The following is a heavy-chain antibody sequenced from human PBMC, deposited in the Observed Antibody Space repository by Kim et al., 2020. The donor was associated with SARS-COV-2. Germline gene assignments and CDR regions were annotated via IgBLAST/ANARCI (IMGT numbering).Heavy chain of an antibody. J-gene: IGHJ6*02. CDR2: ISKDGSDK. D-gene: IGHD2-2*01. Sequence: GGSLRLSCAASGFTFSRYAMNWVRQAPGKGLEGVALISKDGSDKYYADPVKGRFTISRDNSKNMQYLEMNGLRAEDTAVYYCARDSGACYGYNYGFDVWGQGTTVIVSS. V-gene: IGHV3-30*04. CDR1: GFTFSRYA. CDR3: ARDSGACYGYNYGFDV.